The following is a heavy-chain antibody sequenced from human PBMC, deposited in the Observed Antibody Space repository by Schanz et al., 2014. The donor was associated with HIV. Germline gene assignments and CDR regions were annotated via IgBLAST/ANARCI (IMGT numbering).Heavy chain of an antibody. CDR1: GFTFSGYG. Sequence: QVQLVESGGGVVQPGRSLRLSCAVSGFTFSGYGMHWVRQAPGKGLEWEAVIWNDGSNKYYAGSVKGRFTISRDNSKNTLYLQMNSLRAEDTAVYFCANTEFPYSSSSDYYYGMDVWGQGTTVTVSS. D-gene: IGHD6-6*01. J-gene: IGHJ6*02. V-gene: IGHV3-33*06. CDR3: ANTEFPYSSSSDYYYGMDV. CDR2: IWNDGSNK.